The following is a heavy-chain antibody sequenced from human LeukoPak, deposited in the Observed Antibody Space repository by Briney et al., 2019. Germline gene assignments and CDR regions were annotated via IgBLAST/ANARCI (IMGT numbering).Heavy chain of an antibody. CDR1: GGSISSSSYY. CDR3: ARDLARFGGVISYYYYMDV. D-gene: IGHD3-16*01. CDR2: IYYSGST. V-gene: IGHV4-39*07. J-gene: IGHJ6*03. Sequence: SETLSLTCTVSGGSISSSSYYWGWLRQPPGKGLEWIGSIYYSGSTYYNPSLKSRVTISVDTSKNQSSLKLSSVTAADTAVYYCARDLARFGGVISYYYYMDVWGKGTTVTVSS.